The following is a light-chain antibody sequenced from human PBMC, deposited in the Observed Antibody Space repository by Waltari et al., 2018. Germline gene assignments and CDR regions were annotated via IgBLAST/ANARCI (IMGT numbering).Light chain of an antibody. Sequence: QSALTQPASVSGSPGQSLTISCTGTSSDVVGYNYVSWYQRHPGKAPKLMIYDVSKRPSGVSNRFSGSKSSNTASLTISGLQAEDEADYYCSSYTSSSTPYVFGTGTKVTVL. CDR1: SSDVVGYNY. CDR2: DVS. V-gene: IGLV2-14*01. J-gene: IGLJ1*01. CDR3: SSYTSSSTPYV.